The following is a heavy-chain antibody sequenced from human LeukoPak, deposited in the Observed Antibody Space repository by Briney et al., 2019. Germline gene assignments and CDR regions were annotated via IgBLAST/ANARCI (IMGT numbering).Heavy chain of an antibody. CDR3: ARGIAVAPDY. Sequence: PGGSLRLSCAASGFTFDDYAMHWVRQAPGKGLEWVSSISYNSGSIGYADSVKGRFTISRDNAKNSLYLQMNSLRAEDTAVYYCARGIAVAPDYWGQGTLVTVSS. D-gene: IGHD6-19*01. CDR2: ISYNSGSI. V-gene: IGHV3-9*01. CDR1: GFTFDDYA. J-gene: IGHJ4*02.